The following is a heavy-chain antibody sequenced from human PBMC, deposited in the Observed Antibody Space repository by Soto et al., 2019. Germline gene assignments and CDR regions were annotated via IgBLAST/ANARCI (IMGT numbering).Heavy chain of an antibody. CDR1: GGSISSGGYS. V-gene: IGHV4-30-2*06. CDR2: TYQSGSA. Sequence: QVQLQESGSGLVKPSQTLSLTCTVSGGSISSGGYSWTWIRQSPGKGLEWIGYTYQSGSAYYNPSLKTRVTTSVDRSKNQFSLNLTSVTAADTAVYYCARDYYGMDVWGQGTTVTVSS. CDR3: ARDYYGMDV. J-gene: IGHJ6*02.